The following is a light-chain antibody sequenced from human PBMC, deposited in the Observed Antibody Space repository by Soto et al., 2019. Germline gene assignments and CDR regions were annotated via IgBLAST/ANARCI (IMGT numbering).Light chain of an antibody. CDR2: DAS. V-gene: IGKV3-11*01. CDR1: QSVSSY. CDR3: QQRSNWPPIT. J-gene: IGKJ5*01. Sequence: EIVLTQSPATLSLSPGERATLSCRASQSVSSYLAWYQRKPGQAPRLLIYDASNRATGIPARFSGSGSGTDFPPTISSLEPEDFAVYYCQQRSNWPPITFGQGTRLEIK.